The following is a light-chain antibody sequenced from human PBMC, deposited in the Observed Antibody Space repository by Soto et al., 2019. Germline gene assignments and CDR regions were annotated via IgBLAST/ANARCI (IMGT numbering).Light chain of an antibody. J-gene: IGKJ1*01. CDR3: QQYNNYPLT. CDR2: DAS. V-gene: IGKV1-5*01. Sequence: DIPMTQSPSTLSASVGDRVTITCRASQSISSWLAWYQQKPGKAPKVLIYDASSLESGVPSRFSGSGSGTEFTLTISSPQPDDFATYYCQQYNNYPLTFGQGTKVETK. CDR1: QSISSW.